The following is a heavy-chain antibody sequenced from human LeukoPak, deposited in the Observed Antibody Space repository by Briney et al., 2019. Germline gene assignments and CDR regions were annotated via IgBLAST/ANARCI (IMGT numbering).Heavy chain of an antibody. Sequence: SETLSLTCTVSGGSISSGGYYWSWIRQPAGKGLEWIGRIYTSGSTNYNPSLKSRVTMSVDTSKNQFSLKLSSVTAADTAVYCCARERISDGKMDVWGQGTTVTVSS. CDR2: IYTSGST. V-gene: IGHV4-61*02. J-gene: IGHJ6*02. CDR3: ARERISDGKMDV. CDR1: GGSISSGGYY. D-gene: IGHD1-14*01.